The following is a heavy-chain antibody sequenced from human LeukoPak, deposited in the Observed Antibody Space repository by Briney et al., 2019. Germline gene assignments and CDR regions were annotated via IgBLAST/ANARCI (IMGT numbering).Heavy chain of an antibody. V-gene: IGHV1-69*13. CDR2: IIPIFGTA. Sequence: SVKVSCKASGYTFTGYYMHWVRQAPGQGLEWMGGIIPIFGTANYAQKFQGRVTITADESTSTAYMELSSLRSEDTAVYYCARGGRAFDVWGQGTLISVSP. CDR1: GYTFTGYY. J-gene: IGHJ3*01. CDR3: ARGGRAFDV.